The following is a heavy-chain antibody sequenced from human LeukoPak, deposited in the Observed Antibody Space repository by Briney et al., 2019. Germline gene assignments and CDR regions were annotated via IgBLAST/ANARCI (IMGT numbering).Heavy chain of an antibody. Sequence: PSETLSLTCTVSGGSISSGDYYWSWIRQPPGKGLEWIGYIYYSGSTYYNPSLKSRVTISVDTSKNQFSLKLSSVTAADTAVYYCARGANRIQLWLGSRLVWGGQLVLDPWGQGTLVTVSS. J-gene: IGHJ5*02. CDR1: GGSISSGDYY. CDR3: ARGANRIQLWLGSRLVWGGQLVLDP. CDR2: IYYSGST. V-gene: IGHV4-30-4*02. D-gene: IGHD5-18*01.